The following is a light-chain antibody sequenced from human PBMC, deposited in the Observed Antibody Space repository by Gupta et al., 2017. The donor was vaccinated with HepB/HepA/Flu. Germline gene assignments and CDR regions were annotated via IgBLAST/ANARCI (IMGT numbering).Light chain of an antibody. Sequence: DIVMTQSPYSLAVSLGERVTINCKSSQSILYSPNSQNHLAWYQQKAGQPPKLLIYWASSRESGVPDRFSGSGSETDFTLTISSLQAEDVAVYYCQQYYSGPRTFGQGTNLEI. CDR3: QQYYSGPRT. CDR1: QSILYSPNSQNH. J-gene: IGKJ2*01. CDR2: WAS. V-gene: IGKV4-1*01.